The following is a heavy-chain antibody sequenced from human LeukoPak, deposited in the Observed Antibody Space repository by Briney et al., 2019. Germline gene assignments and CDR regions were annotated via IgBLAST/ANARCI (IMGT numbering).Heavy chain of an antibody. D-gene: IGHD6-13*01. J-gene: IGHJ1*01. CDR3: ARGIAAAGGAEYFQR. V-gene: IGHV4-34*01. Sequence: PSETLSLTCAVYGGSFSGYYWSWIRQPPGKGLEWIGEINHSGSTNYNPSLKSRVTISVDTSKNQFSLKLSSVTAADTAVYYCARGIAAAGGAEYFQRWGQGTLVTVSS. CDR1: GGSFSGYY. CDR2: INHSGST.